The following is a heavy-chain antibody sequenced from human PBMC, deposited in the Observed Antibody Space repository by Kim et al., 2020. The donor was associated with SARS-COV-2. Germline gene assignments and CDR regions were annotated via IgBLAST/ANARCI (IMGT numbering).Heavy chain of an antibody. CDR2: ISYDGSNK. CDR3: ARDWGGSSWYPGGY. V-gene: IGHV3-30-3*01. J-gene: IGHJ4*02. Sequence: GGSLRLSCAASGFTFSSYAMHWVRQAPGKGLEWVAVISYDGSNKYYADSVKGRFTISRDNSKNTLYLQMNSLRAEDTAVYYCARDWGGSSWYPGGYWGQGTLVTVSS. CDR1: GFTFSSYA. D-gene: IGHD6-13*01.